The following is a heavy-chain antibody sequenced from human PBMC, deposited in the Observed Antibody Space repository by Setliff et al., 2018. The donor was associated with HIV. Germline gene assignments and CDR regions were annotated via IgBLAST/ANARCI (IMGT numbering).Heavy chain of an antibody. D-gene: IGHD3-10*01. CDR2: ISAIFPSP. CDR1: GYTFTSYG. V-gene: IGHV1-69*13. CDR3: AREGVSLWFGELPSSYYMDV. J-gene: IGHJ6*03. Sequence: ASVKVSCKASGYTFTSYGISWVRQAPGQGLEWMGWISAIFPSPKYAQKFQGRVTITADESTSTAYMELSSLRSEDTAVYYCAREGVSLWFGELPSSYYMDVWGKGTTVTVSS.